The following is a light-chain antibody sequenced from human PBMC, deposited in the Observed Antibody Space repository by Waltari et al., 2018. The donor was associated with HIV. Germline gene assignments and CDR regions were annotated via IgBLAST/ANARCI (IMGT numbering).Light chain of an antibody. J-gene: IGKJ4*01. CDR2: GAS. Sequence: EIVMTQSPATLSVFPGETAPSSCRASQSMSSNLAWYQHKPGQAPRPLIYGASTRATGIPARFTGSGSGTDFTLTISSLQSEDFAVYYCQQYADWPPLTFGGGTKVEIK. V-gene: IGKV3-15*01. CDR3: QQYADWPPLT. CDR1: QSMSSN.